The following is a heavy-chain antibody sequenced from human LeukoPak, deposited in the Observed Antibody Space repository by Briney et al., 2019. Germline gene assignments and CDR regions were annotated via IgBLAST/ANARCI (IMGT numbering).Heavy chain of an antibody. D-gene: IGHD5-12*01. J-gene: IGHJ4*02. Sequence: GASVKVSCKASGYSFTSYDINWVRQATGQGLEWMGMINPNSGGTTYAQKFQGRVTMTGDTSISTAYIELSRLSSDDTAVYYCARVGDIVATPEGYWGQGTLVTVSS. CDR3: ARVGDIVATPEGY. CDR1: GYSFTSYD. V-gene: IGHV1-2*02. CDR2: INPNSGGT.